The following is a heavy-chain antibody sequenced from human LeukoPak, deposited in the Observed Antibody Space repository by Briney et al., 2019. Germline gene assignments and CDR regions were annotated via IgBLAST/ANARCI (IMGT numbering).Heavy chain of an antibody. CDR2: ISSSGDSS. D-gene: IGHD6-19*01. V-gene: IGHV3-48*03. Sequence: PGGSLSLFCVATGFTFSSHEMKWVRQAPGKGLEWVSYISSSGDSSYYADSVKGRFTISRDNARNSLYLQMNSLRAEDTAIYYCARMAVAGQYNDYWGQGALVTVSS. CDR3: ARMAVAGQYNDY. J-gene: IGHJ4*02. CDR1: GFTFSSHE.